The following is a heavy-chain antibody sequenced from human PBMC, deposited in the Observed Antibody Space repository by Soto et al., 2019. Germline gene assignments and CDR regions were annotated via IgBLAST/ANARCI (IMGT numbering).Heavy chain of an antibody. D-gene: IGHD3-22*01. CDR1: GSTFSSYG. V-gene: IGHV3-33*01. Sequence: PGGSLRPSCAASGSTFSSYGMHWVRQAPGKGREWVAVIWYDGSNKYYADSVKGRFTISRDNSKNTLYLQMNSLRAEDTAVYYCARDLTYYYDSSGSHGYWGQGTLVTVSS. J-gene: IGHJ4*02. CDR2: IWYDGSNK. CDR3: ARDLTYYYDSSGSHGY.